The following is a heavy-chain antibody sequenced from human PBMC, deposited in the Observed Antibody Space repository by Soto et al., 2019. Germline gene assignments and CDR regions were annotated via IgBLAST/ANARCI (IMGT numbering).Heavy chain of an antibody. CDR1: GFTFSDYY. CDR3: SRDEAESQLGGYFDY. D-gene: IGHD2-2*01. J-gene: IGHJ4*02. Sequence: QVQLVESGGRLVRPGGSLRLSCAASGFTFSDYYMSWIRQAPGKGLEWLSYISSNGEYKIYTASVKGRYTISRDNAKNSLYRQINNLRAEDTAIYYCSRDEAESQLGGYFDYWGQGTLVTVS. V-gene: IGHV3-11*05. CDR2: ISSNGEYK.